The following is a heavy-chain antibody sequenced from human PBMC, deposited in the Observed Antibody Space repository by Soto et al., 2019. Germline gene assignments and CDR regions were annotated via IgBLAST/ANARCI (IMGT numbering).Heavy chain of an antibody. D-gene: IGHD2-15*01. Sequence: SETLSLTCTVSGGSVSSSSYYWGWVRQPPGKGLEWIGSVYYSGSTNYNPSLKSRVTISVDTSKNQFSLKLSSVTAAGTAVYYCARGLGYCSGGSCPPGVFYYYYYMDVWGKGTTVTVSS. CDR1: GGSVSSSSYY. CDR3: ARGLGYCSGGSCPPGVFYYYYYMDV. J-gene: IGHJ6*03. CDR2: VYYSGST. V-gene: IGHV4-39*07.